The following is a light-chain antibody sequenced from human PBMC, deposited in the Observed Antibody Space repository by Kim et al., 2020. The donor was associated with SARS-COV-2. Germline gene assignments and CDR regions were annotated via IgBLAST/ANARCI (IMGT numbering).Light chain of an antibody. Sequence: DIVMTQSPDSLAVSLGERATINCKSSQSVLYSSNNKNYLAWYQQKEGQPPKLLISWASTRESGVPDRVSGSGSGTDFTLTISSLQAEDVAVYYCQQYYGIPFTFGPGTKVDIK. CDR1: QSVLYSSNNKNY. V-gene: IGKV4-1*01. CDR2: WAS. J-gene: IGKJ3*01. CDR3: QQYYGIPFT.